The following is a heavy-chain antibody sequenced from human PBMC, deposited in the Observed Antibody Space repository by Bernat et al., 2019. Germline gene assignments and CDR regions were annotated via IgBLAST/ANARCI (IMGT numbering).Heavy chain of an antibody. Sequence: QVQLVESGGGVVQPGRSLRLSCAASGFTFSSYGIYWVRQAPGKGLEWVAVISYDGNNKYYADSVKGRFTISKDNSKNTLYLQMNHLRAEYTAGYYCAKPRGYCSSTSCKEYGMDVWGQGTTVTVSS. CDR3: AKPRGYCSSTSCKEYGMDV. V-gene: IGHV3-30*18. CDR1: GFTFSSYG. J-gene: IGHJ6*02. CDR2: ISYDGNNK. D-gene: IGHD2-2*01.